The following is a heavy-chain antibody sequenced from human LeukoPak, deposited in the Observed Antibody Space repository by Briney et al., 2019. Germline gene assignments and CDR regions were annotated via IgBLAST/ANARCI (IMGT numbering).Heavy chain of an antibody. CDR3: AKGGYSSSWFDP. Sequence: GGSLRLSCAASGFTFSSYAMSWVRQAPGKGLEWVSAISGSGGSTYYADSVKGRFIISRDNSKNTLYLQMNSLRAEDTAVYYCAKGGYSSSWFDPWGQGTLVTVSS. CDR2: ISGSGGST. D-gene: IGHD6-13*01. V-gene: IGHV3-23*01. CDR1: GFTFSSYA. J-gene: IGHJ5*02.